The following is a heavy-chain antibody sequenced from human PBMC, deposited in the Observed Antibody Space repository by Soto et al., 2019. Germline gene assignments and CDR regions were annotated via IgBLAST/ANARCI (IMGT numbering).Heavy chain of an antibody. CDR2: IYYSGST. Sequence: SETLSLTCAVSGGSISSGGYSWSWIRQPPRKGLEWIGYIYYSGSTYYNPSLKSRVTVSVDRSKNQFSLKLSSVTAADTAVYYCARWSSSTWYADSWGQGALVTVSS. J-gene: IGHJ5*01. D-gene: IGHD6-13*01. CDR1: GGSISSGGYS. V-gene: IGHV4-30-2*01. CDR3: ARWSSSTWYADS.